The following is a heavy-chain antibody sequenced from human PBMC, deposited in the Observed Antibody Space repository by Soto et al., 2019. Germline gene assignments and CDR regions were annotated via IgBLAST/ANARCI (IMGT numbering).Heavy chain of an antibody. Sequence: ASVKVSCKASGYTFTGYYMHWVRQAPGQGLEWMGWINPNSGGTNYAQKFQGRVTMTRDTSISTAYMELSRLRSDDTAVYYCARSKTSPIVATMPGYWGQGTLVTVSS. CDR3: ARSKTSPIVATMPGY. V-gene: IGHV1-2*02. D-gene: IGHD5-12*01. CDR2: INPNSGGT. CDR1: GYTFTGYY. J-gene: IGHJ4*02.